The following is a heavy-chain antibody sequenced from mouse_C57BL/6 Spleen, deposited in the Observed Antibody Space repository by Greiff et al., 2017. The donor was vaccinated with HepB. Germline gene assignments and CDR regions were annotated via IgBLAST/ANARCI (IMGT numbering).Heavy chain of an antibody. CDR1: GYTFTSYW. CDR2: IYPSDSET. J-gene: IGHJ3*01. D-gene: IGHD2-4*01. V-gene: IGHV1-61*01. Sequence: QVQLQQSGAELVRPGSSVKLSCKASGYTFTSYWMDWVKQRPGQGLEWIGNIYPSDSETHYNQKFKDKATLTVDKSSSTAYMQLSSLTSEDSAVYYCARAYDYDWGFAYWGQGTLVTVSA. CDR3: ARAYDYDWGFAY.